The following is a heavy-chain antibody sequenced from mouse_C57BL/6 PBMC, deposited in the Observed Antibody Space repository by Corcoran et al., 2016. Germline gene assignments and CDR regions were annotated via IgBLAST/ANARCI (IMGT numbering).Heavy chain of an antibody. CDR2: INPNNGGT. Sequence: EVQLQQSGPELVKPGASVKISCKASGYTFTDYYMNWVKQSHGKSLEWIGDINPNNGGTSYNQKFKGKATLTVDKSSSTAYMELRSLTSEDSAVYYCARERIYDGYYGFAYWGQGTLVTVSA. J-gene: IGHJ3*01. V-gene: IGHV1-26*01. CDR3: ARERIYDGYYGFAY. D-gene: IGHD2-3*01. CDR1: GYTFTDYY.